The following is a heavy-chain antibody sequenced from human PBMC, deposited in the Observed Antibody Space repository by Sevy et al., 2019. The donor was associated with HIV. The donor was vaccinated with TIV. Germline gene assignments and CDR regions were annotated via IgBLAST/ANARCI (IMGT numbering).Heavy chain of an antibody. CDR2: IYYSGST. CDR1: GGSISSYY. Sequence: SETLSLTCTVSGGSISSYYWSWIQQPPGKGLEWIGYIYYSGSTNYNPSLKSRVTISVDTSKNQFSLKLSSVIAADTAVYYCARLGYDSSGSVNWFDPWGQGTLVTVSS. CDR3: ARLGYDSSGSVNWFDP. J-gene: IGHJ5*02. V-gene: IGHV4-59*12. D-gene: IGHD3-22*01.